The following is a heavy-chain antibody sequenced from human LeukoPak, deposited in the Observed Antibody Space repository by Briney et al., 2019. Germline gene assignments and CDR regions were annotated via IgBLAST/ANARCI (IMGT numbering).Heavy chain of an antibody. CDR3: ARDENSEDAFDI. Sequence: ASVKVSCKASGYTFTSYGISWVRQAPGQGLEWMGWISAYNGNTNYAQKLQGRVTMTTDTSTSTAYMELRSLRSEDTAVYYCARDENSEDAFDIWGQGTMVTVSS. CDR1: GYTFTSYG. D-gene: IGHD1-14*01. CDR2: ISAYNGNT. J-gene: IGHJ3*02. V-gene: IGHV1-18*01.